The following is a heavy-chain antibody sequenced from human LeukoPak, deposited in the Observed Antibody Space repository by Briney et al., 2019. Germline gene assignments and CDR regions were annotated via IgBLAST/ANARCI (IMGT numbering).Heavy chain of an antibody. Sequence: GESLKISCTGSGYSFTNYWIAWVRQMPGKGLEWMGIIYPGDSETTYSPSFQGQVTISADKSITTTNLQWSSLKASDTAMYYCARGRGYCSSSSCYDFDYWGQGTLVTVPS. CDR2: IYPGDSET. CDR3: ARGRGYCSSSSCYDFDY. V-gene: IGHV5-51*01. CDR1: GYSFTNYW. D-gene: IGHD2-2*01. J-gene: IGHJ4*02.